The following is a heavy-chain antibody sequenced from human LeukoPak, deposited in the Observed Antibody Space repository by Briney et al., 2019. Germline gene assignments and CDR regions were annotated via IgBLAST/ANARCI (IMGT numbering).Heavy chain of an antibody. D-gene: IGHD1-26*01. Sequence: GRSLRLSCAASGFTFDDYAMHWVRQAPGKGLEWVSGISWNSGSIGYADSVKGRFTISRDNAKNSLYLQMNSLRAEDTAVYYCASGIGELPFDYWGQGTLVTVSS. CDR3: ASGIGELPFDY. V-gene: IGHV3-9*01. J-gene: IGHJ4*02. CDR1: GFTFDDYA. CDR2: ISWNSGSI.